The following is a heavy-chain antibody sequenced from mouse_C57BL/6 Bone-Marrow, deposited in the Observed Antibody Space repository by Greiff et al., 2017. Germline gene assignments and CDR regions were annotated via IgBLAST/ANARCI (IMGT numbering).Heavy chain of an antibody. CDR2: IFPGCGST. CDR3: ANAYATSYLFAY. J-gene: IGHJ3*01. CDR1: GYTFTDYY. V-gene: IGHV1-75*01. Sequence: QVQLQQSGPELVKPGASVKIYCKASGYTFTDYYINWVKQRPGQGLEWIGGIFPGCGSTQYNQKFKGKATFTVDKSSSTAYLLLSSLPSEDSAVCFCANAYATSYLFAYWGQGTLVTVSA. D-gene: IGHD1-1*01.